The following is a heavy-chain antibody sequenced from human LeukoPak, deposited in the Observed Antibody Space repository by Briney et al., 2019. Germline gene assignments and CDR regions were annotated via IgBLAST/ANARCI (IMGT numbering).Heavy chain of an antibody. J-gene: IGHJ3*02. CDR2: ISAYNGNT. D-gene: IGHD2-2*01. CDR1: GYTFTSYG. V-gene: IGHV1-18*04. Sequence: GASVKVSCKASGYTFTSYGISWVRQAPGQGLEWMGWISAYNGNTSYAQKRQGRVTMTTDTSTSTAYMELRSLRSDDTAVYYCARVTIVVPARHALDIWGQGTMVTVSS. CDR3: ARVTIVVPARHALDI.